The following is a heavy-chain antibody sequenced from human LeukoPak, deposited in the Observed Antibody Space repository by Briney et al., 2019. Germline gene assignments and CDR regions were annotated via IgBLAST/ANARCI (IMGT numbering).Heavy chain of an antibody. Sequence: PSETLSLTCTVSGGSISSYYWSWIRQPPGKGLEWIGYIYYSGSTNYNPSLKSRVTISVDTSKNQISLKLSSVTAADTAVYYCARDNWNYGSSMDVWGQGTTVTVSS. V-gene: IGHV4-59*01. CDR1: GGSISSYY. D-gene: IGHD1-7*01. CDR3: ARDNWNYGSSMDV. CDR2: IYYSGST. J-gene: IGHJ6*02.